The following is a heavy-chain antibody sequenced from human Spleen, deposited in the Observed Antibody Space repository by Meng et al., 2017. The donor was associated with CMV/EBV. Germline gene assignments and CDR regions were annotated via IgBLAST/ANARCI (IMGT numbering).Heavy chain of an antibody. CDR2: ISGYNGNV. V-gene: IGHV1-18*01. CDR1: GYTFTDFG. D-gene: IGHD6-19*01. J-gene: IGHJ5*02. Sequence: SGYTFTDFGISWVRQAPGQGLEWMGLISGYNGNVKYAQEFQGRVTMTADTSTSIAYMEVRRLRSDDTAVYYCARDSPAVAFNRWLDPWGQGTLVTVSS. CDR3: ARDSPAVAFNRWLDP.